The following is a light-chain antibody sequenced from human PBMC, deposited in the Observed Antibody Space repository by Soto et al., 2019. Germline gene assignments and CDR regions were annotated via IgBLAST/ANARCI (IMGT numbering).Light chain of an antibody. Sequence: DIQLTQSPSSLSASVGDRVTLTCRASQSISSYLNWYQQKPGKAPKLLIYAASSLQSGVPSRFSGSGSGTDFTLTISSLQPEDFATYYCQQSYSTFWTFGQGTKVDI. CDR3: QQSYSTFWT. J-gene: IGKJ1*01. CDR1: QSISSY. CDR2: AAS. V-gene: IGKV1-39*01.